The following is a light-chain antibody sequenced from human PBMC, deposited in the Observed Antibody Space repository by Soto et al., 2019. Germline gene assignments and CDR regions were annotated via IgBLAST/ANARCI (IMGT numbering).Light chain of an antibody. CDR3: LLSYGGARV. V-gene: IGLV7-46*01. CDR2: DTS. Sequence: QAVVTQEPSLTVSPGGTVTLTCGSSAGAVTSGRYPYWFQQKPGQAPKTLIYDTSNKHSWTPARFSGSLLGGKAALTLSGAQPEDEAEYFCLLSYGGARVFGGGTKLTVL. J-gene: IGLJ2*01. CDR1: AGAVTSGRY.